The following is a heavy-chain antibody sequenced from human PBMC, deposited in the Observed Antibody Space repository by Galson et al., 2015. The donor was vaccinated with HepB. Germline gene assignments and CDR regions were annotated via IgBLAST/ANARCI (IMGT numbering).Heavy chain of an antibody. CDR3: ARDWIRDGASYYFDY. Sequence: ETLSLTCAVSGASIRTLDWWSWVRQSPGQRLEWIGQIYHSGDANYNPSFKSRVTMSVDTSKNQFSLKLSSLTAADTAIYYCARDWIRDGASYYFDYWGQGTLVTVSS. CDR1: GASIRTLDW. D-gene: IGHD5-24*01. V-gene: IGHV4/OR15-8*01. CDR2: IYHSGDA. J-gene: IGHJ4*02.